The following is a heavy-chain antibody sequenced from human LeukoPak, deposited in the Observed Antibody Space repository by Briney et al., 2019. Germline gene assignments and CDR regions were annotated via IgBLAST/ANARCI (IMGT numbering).Heavy chain of an antibody. J-gene: IGHJ4*02. CDR2: ISGSGGST. D-gene: IGHD2-15*01. V-gene: IGHV3-23*01. CDR1: GFTFSSYA. CDR3: AKGGLVPDCSGGSCYSRPYYSDY. Sequence: GGSLRLSCAASGFTFSSYAMSWVRQAPGKGLEWVSAISGSGGSTYYADSVKGRFTISRDNSKNTLYLQMNSLRAEDTAVYYCAKGGLVPDCSGGSCYSRPYYSDYWGQGTLVTVSS.